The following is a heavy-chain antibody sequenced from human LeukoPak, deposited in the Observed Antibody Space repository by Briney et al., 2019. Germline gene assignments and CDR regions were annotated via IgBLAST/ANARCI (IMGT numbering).Heavy chain of an antibody. J-gene: IGHJ4*02. CDR2: ISSSGGTT. Sequence: GGSLRLSCAASGITFSTYAVNWVRQAPGKGQERVSAISSSGGTTYYADSVKGRFRISRDNSKNTLYLRMNSLRAEDTAIYYCAKERNAWPTNFDSWGQGTLFTVSA. D-gene: IGHD5-24*01. CDR3: AKERNAWPTNFDS. CDR1: GITFSTYA. V-gene: IGHV3-23*01.